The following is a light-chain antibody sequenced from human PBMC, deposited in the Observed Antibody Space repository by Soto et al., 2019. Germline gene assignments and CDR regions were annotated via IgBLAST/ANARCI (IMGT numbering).Light chain of an antibody. Sequence: NFMLTQPHSVSESPGKTVTISCTRSSGSIASNYVQWYQQRPGSAPTTVIYEDNQRPSGVPDRFSGSIDSSSNSASLTISGLKTEDEADYYFQSYESSNVVFGGGTQLTVL. J-gene: IGLJ2*01. V-gene: IGLV6-57*04. CDR3: QSYESSNVV. CDR2: EDN. CDR1: SGSIASNY.